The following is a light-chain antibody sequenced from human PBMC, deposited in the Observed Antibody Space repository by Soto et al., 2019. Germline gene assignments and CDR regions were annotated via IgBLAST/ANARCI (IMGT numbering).Light chain of an antibody. CDR2: AVT. CDR3: SSYGGSNNYV. J-gene: IGLJ1*01. V-gene: IGLV2-8*01. Sequence: QSALTQPPSASGSPGQSVTISCTGTSSDVGGYNYVSWYQQHPGKAPKLMIYAVTKRPSGVPDRFFGSRSGNTASLTISGLQAEDEADYYCSSYGGSNNYVFGSGTKVTVL. CDR1: SSDVGGYNY.